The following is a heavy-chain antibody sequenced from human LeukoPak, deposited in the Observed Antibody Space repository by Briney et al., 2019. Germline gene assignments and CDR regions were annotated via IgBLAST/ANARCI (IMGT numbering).Heavy chain of an antibody. CDR3: AIPTVVVVPGPDS. CDR2: ISGDGGST. Sequence: GGSLRLSCAASGFSFSDYAMSWVRQAPGKGLEWVSAISGDGGSTYYADSVRGRFTISRDNSRNTLYLQMNSLRADDTAVYYCAIPTVVVVPGPDSWGQGTLVTVSS. J-gene: IGHJ4*02. D-gene: IGHD2-2*01. V-gene: IGHV3-23*01. CDR1: GFSFSDYA.